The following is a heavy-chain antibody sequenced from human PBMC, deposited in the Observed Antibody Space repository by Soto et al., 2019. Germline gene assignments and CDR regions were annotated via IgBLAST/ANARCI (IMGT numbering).Heavy chain of an antibody. CDR1: KGYRRSCSHY. V-gene: IGHV4-61*01. D-gene: IGHD2-21*02. CDR2: IYYSRST. CDR3: ARVPCGGDCYSLFGWFDP. J-gene: IGHJ5*02. Sequence: PSETQSVKCSVSKGYRRSCSHYWQWIRKPPGKGLEWIGYIYYSRSTNYNPSLKSRVTISVDTSKNQFSLKLSSVTAADTAVYYCARVPCGGDCYSLFGWFDPWGQGTLVTVSS.